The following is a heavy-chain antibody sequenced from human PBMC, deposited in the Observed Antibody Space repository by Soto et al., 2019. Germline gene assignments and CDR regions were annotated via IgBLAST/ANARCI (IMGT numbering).Heavy chain of an antibody. D-gene: IGHD4-17*01. Sequence: SVKVSCKASGGTFSSYAISWVRQAPGQGLEWMGGIIPIFGTANYAQKFQGRVTITADESTSTAYMELSSLRSEDTAVYYCARDGRGGGDYLNYYYYGMDVWGQGTTVTVSS. CDR3: ARDGRGGGDYLNYYYYGMDV. J-gene: IGHJ6*02. CDR2: IIPIFGTA. CDR1: GGTFSSYA. V-gene: IGHV1-69*13.